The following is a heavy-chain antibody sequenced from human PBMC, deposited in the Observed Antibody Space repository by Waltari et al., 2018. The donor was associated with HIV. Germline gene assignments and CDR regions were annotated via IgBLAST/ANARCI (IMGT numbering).Heavy chain of an antibody. CDR2: YRNKIYHGTI. D-gene: IGHD3-10*01. Sequence: DAHLVESGGGSVKPGQSLRLSCSTSGFILIDYTISWFRQAPGKGLEWVGVYRNKIYHGTIEYAASVEGRFTISKDDSKSVVHLQMNSLQIDDTGIYFCSRETFVRGFDYWGQGTLVTVSS. V-gene: IGHV3-49*05. J-gene: IGHJ4*02. CDR3: SRETFVRGFDY. CDR1: GFILIDYT.